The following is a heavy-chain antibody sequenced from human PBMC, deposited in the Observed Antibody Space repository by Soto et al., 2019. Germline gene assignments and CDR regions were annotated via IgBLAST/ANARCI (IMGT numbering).Heavy chain of an antibody. D-gene: IGHD6-19*01. J-gene: IGHJ4*02. CDR1: GFTFSSYA. Sequence: EVQLLESGGGLVQPGGSLRHSCAASGFTFSSYAMSWVRQAPGKGLEWVSAISGSGGSTYYADSVKGRFTISRDNSKSTLYLQMNSLRAEDTAVYYCSDQWPGVGFDYWGQGTLVTVSS. V-gene: IGHV3-23*01. CDR2: ISGSGGST. CDR3: SDQWPGVGFDY.